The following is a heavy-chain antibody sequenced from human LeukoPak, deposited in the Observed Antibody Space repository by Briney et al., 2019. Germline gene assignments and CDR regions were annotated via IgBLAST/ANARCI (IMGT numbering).Heavy chain of an antibody. V-gene: IGHV4-34*01. CDR3: ARRVVVVATVDP. Sequence: PSETLSLTCAVYGGSFSGYYWSWIRQPPGKGLEWIGEINHSGSTNYNPSLKSRVTISVDTSKNQFSLKLSSVTAADTAVYYCARRVVVVATVDPWGQGTLVTVSS. D-gene: IGHD2-15*01. CDR2: INHSGST. CDR1: GGSFSGYY. J-gene: IGHJ5*02.